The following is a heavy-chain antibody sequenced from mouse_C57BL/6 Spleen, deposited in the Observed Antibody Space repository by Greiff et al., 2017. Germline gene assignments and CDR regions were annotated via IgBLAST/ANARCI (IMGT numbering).Heavy chain of an antibody. CDR2: ISSGSSTL. CDR3: ALGDWYFDV. V-gene: IGHV5-17*01. Sequence: EVKLMESGGGLVKPGGSLKLSCAASGFTFSDYGMHWVRQAPEKGLEWVAYISSGSSTLYYADTVKGRFTISRDNAKNTLFLQMTSLRSEDPAMYYCALGDWYFDVWGKGTTVTVSS. J-gene: IGHJ1*03. D-gene: IGHD4-1*01. CDR1: GFTFSDYG.